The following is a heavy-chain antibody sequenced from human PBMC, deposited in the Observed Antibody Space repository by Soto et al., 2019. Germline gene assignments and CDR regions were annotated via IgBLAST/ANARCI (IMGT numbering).Heavy chain of an antibody. V-gene: IGHV3-11*01. Sequence: QVQLVESGGDLVKRGGSLRLSCAASGYTFSDYYMSWIRQAPGKGVEWISYIDTSSTKIYYADSVKGRFTISRDNAKNSLYLEMNNLRDEDTAVYYCASHYDMWSGYLSPVDYWGQRTLVTVSS. J-gene: IGHJ4*02. D-gene: IGHD3-3*01. CDR3: ASHYDMWSGYLSPVDY. CDR2: IDTSSTKI. CDR1: GYTFSDYY.